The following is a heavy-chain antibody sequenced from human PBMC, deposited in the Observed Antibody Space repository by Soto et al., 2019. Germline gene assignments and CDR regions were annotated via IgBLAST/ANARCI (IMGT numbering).Heavy chain of an antibody. J-gene: IGHJ5*02. V-gene: IGHV4-59*08. CDR2: IYYSGST. D-gene: IGHD2-15*01. Sequence: SETLSLTCTVSGGSISSYYWSWIRQPPGKGLEWIGYIYYSGSTNYNPSLKSRVTISVDTSKNQFSLKLSSVTAADTAVYYCARHPGTACSGGSCYLGNCFDPWGQGTLVTVSS. CDR3: ARHPGTACSGGSCYLGNCFDP. CDR1: GGSISSYY.